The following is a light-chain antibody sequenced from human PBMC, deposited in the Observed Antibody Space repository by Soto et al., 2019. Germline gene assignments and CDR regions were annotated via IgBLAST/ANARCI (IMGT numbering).Light chain of an antibody. CDR1: QPISSW. CDR3: QQGYNFPRA. Sequence: DLQMTPSPSSISASVGDRVTITCRASQPISSWLAWYQQVPGQAPYLLIYPASTLQSGVPSRFSGSGSGTDFTLTINSLQPEDFATYYCQQGYNFPRAFGQGTRVEI. V-gene: IGKV1-12*01. CDR2: PAS. J-gene: IGKJ1*01.